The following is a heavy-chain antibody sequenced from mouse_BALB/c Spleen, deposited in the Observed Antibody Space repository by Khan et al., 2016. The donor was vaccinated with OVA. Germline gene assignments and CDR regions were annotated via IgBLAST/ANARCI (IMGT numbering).Heavy chain of an antibody. J-gene: IGHJ4*01. D-gene: IGHD1-1*02. V-gene: IGHV2-6-5*01. Sequence: VELVESGPGLVAPSQSLSITCTVSGFSLSDYGVSWIRQPPGKGLEWLGVIWGGGNTYYNSALKSRLSISKDNSKSQVFLKMNSLQTDDTAIYYCAKGLWSYYFALDYWGQGTSVTGSS. CDR2: IWGGGNT. CDR3: AKGLWSYYFALDY. CDR1: GFSLSDYG.